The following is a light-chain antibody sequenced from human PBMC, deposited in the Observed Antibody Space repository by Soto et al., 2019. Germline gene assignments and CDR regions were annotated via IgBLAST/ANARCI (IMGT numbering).Light chain of an antibody. CDR3: AAWDDSLNGWV. Sequence: QSVLTQPPSASGTPGQRVTISCSGSSSNIGGNTVNWYQHLPGTAPKLLIYTNNQRPSGVPDRFSGSKSGTSASLAISGLQSEDATDYYCAAWDDSLNGWVFGGGTKLTVL. V-gene: IGLV1-44*01. CDR2: TNN. J-gene: IGLJ3*02. CDR1: SSNIGGNT.